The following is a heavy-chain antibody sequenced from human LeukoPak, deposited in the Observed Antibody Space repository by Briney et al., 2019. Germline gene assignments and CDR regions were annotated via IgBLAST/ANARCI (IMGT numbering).Heavy chain of an antibody. D-gene: IGHD6-19*01. V-gene: IGHV3-21*01. CDR1: GFTFSSYS. CDR3: ARVPTVAGTYYYMDV. J-gene: IGHJ6*03. CDR2: ISSSSSYI. Sequence: PGGSLRLSCAASGFTFSSYSMNWVRQAPGKGLEGVSSISSSSSYIYYADSVKGRFTISRDNAKNSLYLQMNSLRAEDTAVYYCARVPTVAGTYYYMDVWGKGTTVTVSS.